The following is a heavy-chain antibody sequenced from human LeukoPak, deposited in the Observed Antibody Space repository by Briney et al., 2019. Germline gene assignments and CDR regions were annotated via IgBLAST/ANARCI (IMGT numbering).Heavy chain of an antibody. J-gene: IGHJ6*04. CDR1: GFTFSSYW. CDR2: IKQDGSEK. CDR3: AELGITMIGGV. D-gene: IGHD3-10*02. V-gene: IGHV3-7*01. Sequence: PGGSLRLSCAASGFTFSSYWMSWVRQAPGKGLEWVANIKQDGSEKYYIDSVKGRFTISRDNAKNSLYLQMNSLRAEDTAIYYCAELGITMIGGVWGKGTTVTISS.